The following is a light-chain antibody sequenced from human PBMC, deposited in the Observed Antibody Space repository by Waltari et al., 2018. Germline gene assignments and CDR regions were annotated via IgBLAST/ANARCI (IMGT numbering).Light chain of an antibody. J-gene: IGLJ2*01. CDR2: EVN. CDR3: CSYAGGSTFVV. CDR1: SSDVGYYNL. Sequence: QSALTQPASLSGSPGQSITIPCTGTSSDVGYYNLVSWYQQHPGKAPKLMIYEVNKRSSGVFNRFFSSKSGNTASRTISGLQAGDEADYHCCSYAGGSTFVVFGGGTKLTVL. V-gene: IGLV2-23*02.